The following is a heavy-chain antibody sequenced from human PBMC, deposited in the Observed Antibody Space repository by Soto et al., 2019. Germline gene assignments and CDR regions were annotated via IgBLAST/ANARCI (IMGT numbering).Heavy chain of an antibody. CDR3: AREGSSSPEYFDF. Sequence: LSLTCSVSGGSISSDDYCWTWIRQPPGEGLEWIGYIYYTGRTSSTPSLEGRVTISIDTSKNQFSLKLSSVSAADTAVYYCAREGSSSPEYFDFWGPGTLVSVSS. J-gene: IGHJ4*02. CDR1: GGSISSDDYC. CDR2: IYYTGRT. D-gene: IGHD2-15*01. V-gene: IGHV4-30-4*01.